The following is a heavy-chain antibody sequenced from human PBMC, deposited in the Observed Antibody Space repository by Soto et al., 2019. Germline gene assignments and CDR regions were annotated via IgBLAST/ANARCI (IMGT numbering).Heavy chain of an antibody. Sequence: GGSLRLSCAASASTFSSYWMHWVRQAPGKGLVWVSRINSDGSSTRYADSVKGRFTISRDNAKNTLYLQMNSLRAEDTAIYYCAGLSGKFDFWGQGILVTVSS. CDR2: INSDGSST. J-gene: IGHJ4*02. CDR1: ASTFSSYW. D-gene: IGHD6-19*01. CDR3: AGLSGKFDF. V-gene: IGHV3-74*01.